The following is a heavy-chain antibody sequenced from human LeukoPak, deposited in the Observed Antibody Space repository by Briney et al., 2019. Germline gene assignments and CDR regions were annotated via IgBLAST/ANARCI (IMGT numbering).Heavy chain of an antibody. D-gene: IGHD3-16*01. Sequence: GGSLRLSCAASGFTFSSYGIHWVRQAPGEGLEWVAVISYDGSNKYYADSVKGRFTISRDNSKNTLYLQMNSLRAEDTAVYYCARDVSLGGEFFDYWGQGTLVTVSS. CDR3: ARDVSLGGEFFDY. V-gene: IGHV3-30*03. J-gene: IGHJ4*02. CDR1: GFTFSSYG. CDR2: ISYDGSNK.